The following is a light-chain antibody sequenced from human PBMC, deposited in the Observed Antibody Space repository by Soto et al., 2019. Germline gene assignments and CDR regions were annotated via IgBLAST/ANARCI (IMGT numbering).Light chain of an antibody. V-gene: IGKV1-5*01. CDR3: QQYDGFSRT. CDR2: DAF. J-gene: IGKJ1*01. CDR1: QSVSVW. Sequence: DIQMTQSPSTLSASVGDRVSISCRASQSVSVWVAWYQQKPGAAPKLLIYDAFTVDTGVPSRFSGSGSGTEFTLTINSLQPEDFATSYCQQYDGFSRTFGQGTKVEVK.